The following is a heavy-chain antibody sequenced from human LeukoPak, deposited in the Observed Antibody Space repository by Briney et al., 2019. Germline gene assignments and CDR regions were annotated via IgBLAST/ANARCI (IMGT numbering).Heavy chain of an antibody. CDR3: AKCRYYGSGSYRGWFDP. Sequence: ASVKVSCKASGYXFTGYYMHRVRQAPGQGLEWMGWINPNSGGTNYAQKFQGRVTMTRDTSISTAYMELSRLRSDDTAVYYCAKCRYYGSGSYRGWFDPWGQGTLVTVSS. CDR2: INPNSGGT. CDR1: GYXFTGYY. D-gene: IGHD3-10*01. V-gene: IGHV1-2*02. J-gene: IGHJ5*02.